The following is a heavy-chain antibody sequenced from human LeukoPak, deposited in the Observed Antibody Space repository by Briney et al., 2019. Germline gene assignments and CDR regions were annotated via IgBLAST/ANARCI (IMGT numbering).Heavy chain of an antibody. J-gene: IGHJ5*02. Sequence: ASVKVSCKASGGSFSNFGISWVRQAPGQGLEWMGGILPVSNTANNAQNFQGRVTFTADTSTGTAYMELSSLRSEDTAVCYCARGVTGRYCSSTSCHWRAWFDPWGQGTLVTVSS. CDR3: ARGVTGRYCSSTSCHWRAWFDP. CDR1: GGSFSNFG. CDR2: ILPVSNTA. D-gene: IGHD2-2*01. V-gene: IGHV1-69*06.